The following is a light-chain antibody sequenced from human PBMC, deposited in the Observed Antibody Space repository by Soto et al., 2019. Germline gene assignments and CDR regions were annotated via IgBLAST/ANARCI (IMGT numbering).Light chain of an antibody. V-gene: IGKV3-20*01. CDR2: SAS. CDR1: QSLYNSY. Sequence: EIVLTQSPGTLSLSPGERATLSCRASQSLYNSYLAWYQQKPGQAPRLLIYSASSRATGIPDRFSGSGSGTDFTLAISRLEPGDFAVYYCQQYGSSPFTFGQGTKLEIK. J-gene: IGKJ2*01. CDR3: QQYGSSPFT.